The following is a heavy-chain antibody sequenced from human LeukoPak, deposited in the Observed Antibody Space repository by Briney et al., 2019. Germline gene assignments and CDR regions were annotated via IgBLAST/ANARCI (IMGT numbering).Heavy chain of an antibody. CDR2: ISGSGGST. CDR1: GFTFSSYA. CDR3: AKDGPGYGDYYYYYGMDV. J-gene: IGHJ6*02. Sequence: GGSLRLSCAASGFTFSSYAMSWVRQAPGKGLEWVSAISGSGGSTYYADSVKGRFTISRDNSKNTLYLQMNSLRAEDTAVYYCAKDGPGYGDYYYYYGMDVWGQGTTVTVSS. D-gene: IGHD4-17*01. V-gene: IGHV3-23*01.